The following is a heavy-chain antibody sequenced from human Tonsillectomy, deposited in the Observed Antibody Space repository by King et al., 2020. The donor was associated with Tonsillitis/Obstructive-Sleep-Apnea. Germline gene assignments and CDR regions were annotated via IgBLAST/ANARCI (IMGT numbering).Heavy chain of an antibody. CDR2: ISSSSSYI. J-gene: IGHJ3*02. Sequence: VQLVESGGGLVKPGGSLRLSCAASGFTFSSYSMNWVRQAPGKGLEWVSSISSSSSYIYYADSVKGRFTISRDNAKNSLYLQMNSLRAEDTAVYYCARDRLRCLEWLRAQYAFDIWGQGTMVTVSS. CDR3: ARDRLRCLEWLRAQYAFDI. V-gene: IGHV3-21*01. CDR1: GFTFSSYS. D-gene: IGHD3-3*01.